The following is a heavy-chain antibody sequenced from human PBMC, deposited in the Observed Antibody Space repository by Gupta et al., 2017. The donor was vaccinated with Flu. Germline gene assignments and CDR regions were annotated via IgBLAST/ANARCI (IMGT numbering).Heavy chain of an antibody. CDR2: ISNSGTYT. CDR1: GFTFSDYY. CDR3: ARDRKEGIYNWNYGRFDP. Sequence: VQLVESGGGLVKPGGSLRLSCAASGFTFSDYYMSWIRQTPGKGLEWVSYISNSGTYTNYADSVKGRFTISRDNAKSSLYLQMNSLRAEDTAVYYCARDRKEGIYNWNYGRFDPWGQGTLVTVSS. J-gene: IGHJ5*02. V-gene: IGHV3-11*05. D-gene: IGHD1-7*01.